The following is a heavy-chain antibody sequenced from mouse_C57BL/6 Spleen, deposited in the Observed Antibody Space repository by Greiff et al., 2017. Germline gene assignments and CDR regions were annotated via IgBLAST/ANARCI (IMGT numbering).Heavy chain of an antibody. D-gene: IGHD3-2*02. Sequence: VQLQQSGPELVKPGASVKISCKASGYAFSSSWMNWVKQRPGKGLEWIGRIYPGDGDTNYNGKFKGKATLTADKSSSTAYMQLSSLTSEDSAVYFCARSGSGRDFDYWGQGTTLTVSS. CDR1: GYAFSSSW. V-gene: IGHV1-82*01. CDR2: IYPGDGDT. CDR3: ARSGSGRDFDY. J-gene: IGHJ2*01.